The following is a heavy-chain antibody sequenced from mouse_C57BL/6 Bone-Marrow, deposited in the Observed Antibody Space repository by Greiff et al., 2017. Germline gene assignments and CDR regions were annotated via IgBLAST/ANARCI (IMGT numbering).Heavy chain of an antibody. V-gene: IGHV1-20*01. CDR3: ARGTLWYYFDY. CDR2: INPYNGDT. D-gene: IGHD1-1*02. Sequence: VQLKESGPELVKPGASVKISCKASGYSFTGYFMNWVMQSHGKSLEWIGRINPYNGDTFYNQKFKGKATLTVDKSSSTAHMELRSLTSEDSAVYYCARGTLWYYFDYWGQGTTLTVSS. CDR1: GYSFTGYF. J-gene: IGHJ2*01.